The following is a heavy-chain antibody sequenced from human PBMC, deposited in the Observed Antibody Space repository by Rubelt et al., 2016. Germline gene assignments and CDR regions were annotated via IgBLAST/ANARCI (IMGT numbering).Heavy chain of an antibody. Sequence: EVQVLESGGDVVQPGGSLRLSCAASGFTFSTYAMHWVRQAPGKGLEWVANIKQDGSEKYYVDSVKGRFNISRDNARIALYLEMNSLGAEDTAVYYCSRGGGLVPLFGGQGTLVTVSS. CDR1: GFTFSTYA. CDR2: IKQDGSEK. V-gene: IGHV3-7*03. J-gene: IGHJ4*02. CDR3: SRGGGLVPLF. D-gene: IGHD4/OR15-4a*01.